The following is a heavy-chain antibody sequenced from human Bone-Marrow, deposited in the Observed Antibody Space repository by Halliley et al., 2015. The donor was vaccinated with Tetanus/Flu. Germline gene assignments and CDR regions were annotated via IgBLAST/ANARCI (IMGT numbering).Heavy chain of an antibody. J-gene: IGHJ4*02. V-gene: IGHV3-7*01. D-gene: IGHD5-12*01. CDR2: INQDGSEK. Sequence: SLRLSCAASGFTFSTYWMSWVRQAPGKGLEWVANINQDGSEKYYADSVKGRFTVSRDNAKDSLSLQMNSLRVEDTALYYCATRGLSFWGQGAQVTVSS. CDR1: GFTFSTYW. CDR3: ATRGLSF.